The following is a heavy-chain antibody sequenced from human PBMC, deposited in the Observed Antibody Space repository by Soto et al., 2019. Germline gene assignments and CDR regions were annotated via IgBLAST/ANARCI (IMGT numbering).Heavy chain of an antibody. Sequence: QVQLVESGGGVVQPGRSLRLSCAASGFTFSAYGMHWVRQAPGEGLEWVAVIWYDGGSEYYADSVEGRFTVSRDNAKNTVYLHMDTLRGDDTAVYYCARAHGPSLGSCLDLWGQGTRVTVSA. D-gene: IGHD2-2*01. CDR1: GFTFSAYG. CDR3: ARAHGPSLGSCLDL. CDR2: IWYDGGSE. J-gene: IGHJ5*02. V-gene: IGHV3-33*01.